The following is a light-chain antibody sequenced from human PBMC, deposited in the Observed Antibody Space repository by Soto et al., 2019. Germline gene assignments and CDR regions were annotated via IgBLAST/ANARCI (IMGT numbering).Light chain of an antibody. CDR1: SSDIGSYDL. V-gene: IGLV2-14*02. Sequence: QSVLTQPASVSGPLGQSIVISCTGSSSDIGSYDLVSWYQQYPGKGPNLLIYGVSNRPSGVSNRFSGSKSGNTASLTISGLQVEDEADYFCGSFTTSRIWVFGGGTKVTVL. J-gene: IGLJ3*02. CDR2: GVS. CDR3: GSFTTSRIWV.